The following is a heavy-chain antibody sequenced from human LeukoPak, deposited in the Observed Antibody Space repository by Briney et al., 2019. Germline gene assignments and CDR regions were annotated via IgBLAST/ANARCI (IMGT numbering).Heavy chain of an antibody. D-gene: IGHD1-20*01. CDR1: GFTFANAW. J-gene: IGHJ4*02. CDR3: STLTSRGLSDS. CDR2: IKSKADGETI. Sequence: GGSLRLSCAASGFTFANAWMNWVRQAPGKGLEWVGRIKSKADGETIDYAAPVKGRFTFSRDDSKNMLYLQMNSLKSEDTAVYYCSTLTSRGLSDSWGQGTLVTVSS. V-gene: IGHV3-15*07.